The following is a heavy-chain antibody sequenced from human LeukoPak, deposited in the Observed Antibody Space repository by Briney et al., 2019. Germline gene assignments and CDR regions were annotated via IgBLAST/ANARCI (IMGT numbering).Heavy chain of an antibody. CDR3: ARYSHCSGGSCPPYYYYYMDV. CDR2: IYYSGST. J-gene: IGHJ6*03. CDR1: GGSISSYY. Sequence: SETLSLTCTVSGGSISSYYWSWIRQPPGKGLEWIGYIYYSGSTNYNPPLKSRVTISVDTSKSQFSLKLSSVTAADTAVYYCARYSHCSGGSCPPYYYYYMDVWGKGTTVTVSS. D-gene: IGHD2-15*01. V-gene: IGHV4-59*01.